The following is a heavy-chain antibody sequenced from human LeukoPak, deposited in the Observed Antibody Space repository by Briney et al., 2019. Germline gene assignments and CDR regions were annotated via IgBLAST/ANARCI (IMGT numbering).Heavy chain of an antibody. V-gene: IGHV3-48*04. CDR1: GFTFTTYK. J-gene: IGHJ4*02. D-gene: IGHD3-22*01. CDR2: ISYSYSTI. CDR3: ARSYYYDSSGYYHPPYYFDY. Sequence: GGSLRLSCAASGFTFTTYKMNWVRQAPGKGLEWVSYISYSYSTIYYADSVKGRFTISRDNAKNSLYLQMNSLRAEDTAVYYCARSYYYDSSGYYHPPYYFDYWGQGTLVTVSS.